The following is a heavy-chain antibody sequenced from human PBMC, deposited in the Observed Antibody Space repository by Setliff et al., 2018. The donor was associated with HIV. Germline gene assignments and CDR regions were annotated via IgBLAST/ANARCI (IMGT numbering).Heavy chain of an antibody. CDR1: GYTFTDFW. D-gene: IGHD3-3*01. Sequence: GASVKVSCKASGYTFTDFWIHWVRQAPGQGLESMGWIDPDKGDTGYAHNFQGRVIMTRDTSTSTVYMELHWLTSDDTAVYYCAAGRVSSYYGSGTSPHFDSWGQGTLVTVSS. CDR3: AAGRVSSYYGSGTSPHFDS. V-gene: IGHV1-2*02. CDR2: IDPDKGDT. J-gene: IGHJ4*02.